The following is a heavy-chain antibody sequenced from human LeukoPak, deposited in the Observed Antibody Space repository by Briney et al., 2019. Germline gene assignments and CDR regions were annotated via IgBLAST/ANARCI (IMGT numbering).Heavy chain of an antibody. J-gene: IGHJ4*02. CDR3: ARDRGFRGTFDY. V-gene: IGHV1-2*02. CDR2: INPNSGGT. CDR1: GYTFTGYY. Sequence: ASVKVSCKASGYTFTGYYMHWVRQAPGQGLEWMGWINPNSGGTNYAQKFQGRVTMTRDMSISTAYMELSRLRSDDTAVYYCARDRGFRGTFDYWGQGTLVTVSS. D-gene: IGHD1-26*01.